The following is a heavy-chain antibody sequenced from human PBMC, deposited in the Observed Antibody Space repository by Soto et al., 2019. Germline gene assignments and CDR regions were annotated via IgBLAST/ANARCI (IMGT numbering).Heavy chain of an antibody. Sequence: GGSLRLSCAASGFTVSSNSMNWVRRAPGKGLEWVSLIYNGGSTYYADSVKGRFTISRDNSKNTLYLQMNSLRAEDTAVYYCARDGGWIDYWGQGTLVTVSS. V-gene: IGHV3-53*01. CDR3: ARDGGWIDY. D-gene: IGHD6-19*01. CDR1: GFTVSSNS. J-gene: IGHJ4*02. CDR2: IYNGGST.